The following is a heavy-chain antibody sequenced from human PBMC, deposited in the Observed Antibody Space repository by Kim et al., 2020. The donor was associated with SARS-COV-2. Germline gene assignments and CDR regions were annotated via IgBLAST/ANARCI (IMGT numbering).Heavy chain of an antibody. Sequence: ASVKVYCKASGYTFTGYYMHWVRQAPGQGLEWMGWINPNSGGTNYAQKFQGRVTMTRDTSISTAYMELSRLRSDDTAVYYCARDVYTWYYYGSGSYNWFDPWGQGTLVTVSS. V-gene: IGHV1-2*02. CDR1: GYTFTGYY. J-gene: IGHJ5*02. D-gene: IGHD3-10*01. CDR3: ARDVYTWYYYGSGSYNWFDP. CDR2: INPNSGGT.